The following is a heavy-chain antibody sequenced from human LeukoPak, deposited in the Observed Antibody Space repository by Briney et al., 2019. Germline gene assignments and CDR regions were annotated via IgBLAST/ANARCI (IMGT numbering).Heavy chain of an antibody. CDR3: AKEGTPQVSTWYDL. V-gene: IGHV3-30*18. CDR1: GVTLSPYG. Sequence: PAGSLCLSCAASGVTLSPYGMHWVRQAPGKGLEWVAVISYEGGTQHYADSVKGRFIISRDNPRNTLYLQMNILRTEDTAVYYCAKEGTPQVSTWYDLWGQGSQVIVSS. J-gene: IGHJ5*02. CDR2: ISYEGGTQ. D-gene: IGHD3-10*01.